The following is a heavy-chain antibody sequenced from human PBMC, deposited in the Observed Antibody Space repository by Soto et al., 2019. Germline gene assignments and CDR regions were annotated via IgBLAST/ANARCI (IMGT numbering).Heavy chain of an antibody. J-gene: IGHJ6*02. Sequence: GGSLRLSCVGSGFTFSDSVMAWVRQAPGKGLEWVSGIRGFSPYTFYAESVKGRFTISRDNAKNSLYLQMNSLGVEDTAVYYCARDRGYDAHDYYYNAMDVWGQGTTVTVSS. V-gene: IGHV3-11*06. D-gene: IGHD2-15*01. CDR3: ARDRGYDAHDYYYNAMDV. CDR1: GFTFSDSV. CDR2: IRGFSPYT.